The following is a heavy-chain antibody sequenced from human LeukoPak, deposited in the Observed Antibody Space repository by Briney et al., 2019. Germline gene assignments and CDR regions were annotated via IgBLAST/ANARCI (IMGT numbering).Heavy chain of an antibody. CDR2: IYYSGRT. J-gene: IGHJ4*02. CDR3: ARGPNRYYFDY. D-gene: IGHD2/OR15-2a*01. CDR1: GGTISSYY. V-gene: IGHV4-59*01. Sequence: SETLSLTCTVSGGTISSYYWSWIRQPPGKGLEWTGYIYYSGRTNYNPSLKSRVTISVDTYKNQFSLKLSSVTAADTAVYYCARGPNRYYFDYWGQGTLVTVSS.